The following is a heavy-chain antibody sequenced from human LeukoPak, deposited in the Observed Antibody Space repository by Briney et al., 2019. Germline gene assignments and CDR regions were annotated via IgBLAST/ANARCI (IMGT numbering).Heavy chain of an antibody. CDR2: IRYDGSNK. CDR1: GFTFSSYG. V-gene: IGHV3-30*02. CDR3: AEDREATFDY. J-gene: IGHJ4*02. Sequence: GSLRLSCAASGFTFSSYGMHWVRQAPGKGLEWVAFIRYDGSNKYYADSVKGRFTISRDNSKNTLYLQMNSLRAEDTAVYYCAEDREATFDYWGQGTLVTVSS. D-gene: IGHD1-26*01.